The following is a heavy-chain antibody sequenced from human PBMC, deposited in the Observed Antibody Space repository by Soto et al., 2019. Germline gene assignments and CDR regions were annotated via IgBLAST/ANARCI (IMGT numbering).Heavy chain of an antibody. Sequence: QVQLVQSGAEEKKPGASVKVSCKASGYTFTSYAMHWVRQAPGQRLEWMGWINAGNGNTKYSQKFQGRVTITRDTSASTAYMELSRLRSEDTAVYYWARGIAPYYFDYWGQGTLVTVSS. CDR2: INAGNGNT. V-gene: IGHV1-3*05. CDR1: GYTFTSYA. D-gene: IGHD6-13*01. CDR3: ARGIAPYYFDY. J-gene: IGHJ4*02.